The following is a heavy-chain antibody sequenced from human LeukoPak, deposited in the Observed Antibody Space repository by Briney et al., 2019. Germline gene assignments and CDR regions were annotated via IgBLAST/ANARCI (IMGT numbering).Heavy chain of an antibody. CDR2: IYYSGST. V-gene: IGHV4-59*01. CDR1: GGSLSSYY. J-gene: IGHJ4*02. CDR3: ARETMYYGSGSYLDY. Sequence: PSETLSLTCTVSGGSLSSYYWSWIRQPPGKGLEWIGYIYYSGSTNYNPSLKSRVTISVDTSKNQFSLKLSSVTAADTAVYYCARETMYYGSGSYLDYWGQGTLVTVSS. D-gene: IGHD3-10*01.